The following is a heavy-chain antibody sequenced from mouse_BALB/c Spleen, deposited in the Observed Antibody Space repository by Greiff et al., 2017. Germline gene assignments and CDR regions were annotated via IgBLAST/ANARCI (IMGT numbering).Heavy chain of an antibody. CDR3: ARSGGNYGAMDY. V-gene: IGHV5-17*02. J-gene: IGHJ4*01. Sequence: EVQGVESGGGLVQPGGSRKLSCAASGFTFSSFGMHWVRQAPEKGLEWVAYISSGSSTIYYADTVKGRFTISRDNPKNTLFLQMTSLRSEDTAMYYCARSGGNYGAMDYWGQGTSVTVSS. D-gene: IGHD2-1*01. CDR2: ISSGSSTI. CDR1: GFTFSSFG.